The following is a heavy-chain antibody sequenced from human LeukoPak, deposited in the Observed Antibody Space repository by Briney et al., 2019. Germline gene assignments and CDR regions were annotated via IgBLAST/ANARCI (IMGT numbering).Heavy chain of an antibody. CDR3: AKDSGSGSGSYYYFDY. CDR2: ISWNSANI. J-gene: IGHJ4*02. D-gene: IGHD3-10*01. CDR1: GFTFDDYA. Sequence: SLRLSCAVSGFTFDDYAMHWVRQIPGKGLEWVSSISWNSANIHYAGSVKGRFTISRDNAKKSLYLQMNTLRPEDTAFYYCAKDSGSGSGSYYYFDYWGRGTLLTVSS. V-gene: IGHV3-9*01.